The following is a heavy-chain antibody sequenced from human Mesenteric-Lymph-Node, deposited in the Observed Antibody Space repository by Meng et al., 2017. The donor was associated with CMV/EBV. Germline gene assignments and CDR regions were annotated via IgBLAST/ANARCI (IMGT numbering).Heavy chain of an antibody. CDR2: INPNSGVT. CDR1: GYTFSTYG. CDR3: ARVPTDILPDQHFDY. Sequence: ASVKVSCKASGYTFSTYGISWVRQARGQGLEWMGWINPNSGVTKSAQKFQGRLTMTRDTSISTAYMEVSRLRSDDTAIYYCARVPTDILPDQHFDYWGQGTLVTVSS. J-gene: IGHJ4*02. V-gene: IGHV1-2*02. D-gene: IGHD3-9*01.